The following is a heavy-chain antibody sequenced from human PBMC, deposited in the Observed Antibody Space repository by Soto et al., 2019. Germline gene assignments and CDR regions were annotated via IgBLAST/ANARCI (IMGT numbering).Heavy chain of an antibody. Sequence: QITLKESGPTLVKPTQTLTLTCTFSGFSLSTSEVGVGWIRQPPGKALEWLALIYWDDDKRYSPSLKSRLTITKDTSKNQVVLTMTNMDPVDTATYYCARLSSSPDIFDYWGQGTLVTVSS. D-gene: IGHD6-6*01. CDR1: GFSLSTSEVG. V-gene: IGHV2-5*02. CDR2: IYWDDDK. CDR3: ARLSSSPDIFDY. J-gene: IGHJ4*02.